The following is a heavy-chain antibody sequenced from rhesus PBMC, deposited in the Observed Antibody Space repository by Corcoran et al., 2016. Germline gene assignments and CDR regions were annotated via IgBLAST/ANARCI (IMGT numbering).Heavy chain of an antibody. D-gene: IGHD3-28*01. CDR2: INGDRGAT. CDR1: GVSFSNYW. Sequence: QVQLQESGPGPVKASETLSLTCAVSGVSFSNYWWSWIRQPPGKGLEGIGEINGDRGATNYHPSLQSRVTISRAASRNQFSLKLSSVTAADTAVYYCARGIYGSGSYSGDYWGQGVLVTVSS. J-gene: IGHJ4*01. V-gene: IGHV4-80*01. CDR3: ARGIYGSGSYSGDY.